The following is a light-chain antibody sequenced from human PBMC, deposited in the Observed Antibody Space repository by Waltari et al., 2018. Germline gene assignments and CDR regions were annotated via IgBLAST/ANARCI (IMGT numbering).Light chain of an antibody. CDR3: QQYNSYWT. V-gene: IGKV2-29*02. J-gene: IGKJ1*01. CDR1: QSLLHSDGKTY. CDR2: EVS. Sequence: DIVMTQTPLSLSVTPGQPASISCKSSQSLLHSDGKTYLYWYLQKPGQSPQLLIYEVSSRFSGVPDRFSGSGSGTDFTLKISSLQPDDFATYYCQQYNSYWTFGQGTKVEIK.